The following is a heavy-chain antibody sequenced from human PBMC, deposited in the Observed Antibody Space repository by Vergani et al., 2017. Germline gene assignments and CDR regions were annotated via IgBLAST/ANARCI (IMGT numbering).Heavy chain of an antibody. CDR3: ARDVADIAANWFDP. V-gene: IGHV7-4-1*01. J-gene: IGHJ5*02. D-gene: IGHD5-12*01. CDR2: INTNTGNP. CDR1: GYTFTSYA. Sequence: QVQLVQSGSELKKPGASVKVSCKASGYTFTSYAMNWVRQAPGQGLEWMGWINTNTGNPTYVQGFTGRFVFSLDTSVSTAYLQICSLKAEDTAVYYCARDVADIAANWFDPWGQGTLVTVSS.